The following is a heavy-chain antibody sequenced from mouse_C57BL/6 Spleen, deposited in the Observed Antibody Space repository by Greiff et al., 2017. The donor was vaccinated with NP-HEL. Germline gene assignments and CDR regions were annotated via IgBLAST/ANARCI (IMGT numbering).Heavy chain of an antibody. CDR2: IDPSDSYT. J-gene: IGHJ1*03. Sequence: QVQLKQPGAELVMPGASVKLSCKASGYNFTSYWMHWVKQRPGQGLEWIGEIDPSDSYTNYNQKFKGKSTLTVDKSSSTAYMQLSSLTSEDSAVYYCARAPSYYGSSHWYFDVWGTGTTVTVSS. D-gene: IGHD1-1*01. CDR1: GYNFTSYW. CDR3: ARAPSYYGSSHWYFDV. V-gene: IGHV1-69*01.